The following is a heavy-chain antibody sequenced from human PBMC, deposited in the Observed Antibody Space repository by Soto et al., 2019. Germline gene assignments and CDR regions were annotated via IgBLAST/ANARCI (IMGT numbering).Heavy chain of an antibody. J-gene: IGHJ4*02. CDR1: GFSLSNSGVG. Sequence: QITLKESGPSPVKPTQTLTVTCTFSGFSLSNSGVGVAWIRQPPGKALEWLALIYGDNDKRYSPSLKTRLTITKDTSNTQVVLTMTTMDPVETATYYCAHCTLHDYGDYDPGTSHVFDSWGQGTLVTVSS. V-gene: IGHV2-5*02. CDR2: IYGDNDK. D-gene: IGHD4-17*01. CDR3: AHCTLHDYGDYDPGTSHVFDS.